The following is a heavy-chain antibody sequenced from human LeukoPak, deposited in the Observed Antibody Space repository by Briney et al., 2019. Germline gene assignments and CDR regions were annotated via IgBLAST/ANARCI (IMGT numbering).Heavy chain of an antibody. Sequence: GPSVKVSCKPSGYTFTSFDINWVRQATRHGLEWMGWMNPNSGNTGYAQKFQGRVTMTRNTSISTAYMELSSLRSEDTAVYYCARGAPLYYYGSGSYRYYYYYMDVWGRGTTVTVSS. CDR3: ARGAPLYYYGSGSYRYYYYYMDV. V-gene: IGHV1-8*01. CDR1: GYTFTSFD. CDR2: MNPNSGNT. J-gene: IGHJ6*03. D-gene: IGHD3-10*01.